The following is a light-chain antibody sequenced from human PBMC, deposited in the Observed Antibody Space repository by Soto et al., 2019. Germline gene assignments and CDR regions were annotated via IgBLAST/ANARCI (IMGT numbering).Light chain of an antibody. CDR2: DAS. Sequence: ESVMTQSPATLSVSPGERATLSCRASQSIINNYLAWYQQKPGLAPRLLIYDASTRATGIPDRFSGSGSGTDFTLTISRLEPEDFAVYYCHQYNNWPLTFGGGTKVDIK. CDR1: QSIINNY. CDR3: HQYNNWPLT. J-gene: IGKJ4*01. V-gene: IGKV3D-20*01.